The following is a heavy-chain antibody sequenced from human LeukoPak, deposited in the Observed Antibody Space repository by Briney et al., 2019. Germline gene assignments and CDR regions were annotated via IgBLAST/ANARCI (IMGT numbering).Heavy chain of an antibody. Sequence: SETLSLTCTVSGGSISSSSYYWGWLRQPPGMGLDWIVSINYSGSSYYNPSLKSRVSMSVDTTKNQFCLKLSSATAADTAVYYCARGRYYYDSSGYPNWFDPWGQGTLVTVSS. CDR2: INYSGSS. J-gene: IGHJ5*02. CDR3: ARGRYYYDSSGYPNWFDP. V-gene: IGHV4-39*07. CDR1: GGSISSSSYY. D-gene: IGHD3-22*01.